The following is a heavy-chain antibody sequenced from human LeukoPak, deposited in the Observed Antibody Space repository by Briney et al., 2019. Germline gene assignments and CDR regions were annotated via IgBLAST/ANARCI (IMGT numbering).Heavy chain of an antibody. V-gene: IGHV3-48*03. CDR1: GFTFNNFE. D-gene: IGHD3-22*01. CDR3: ARGPPNYHDSSGYFYL. J-gene: IGHJ4*02. CDR2: ISSSGNTI. Sequence: PGGSLRLSCAASGFTFNNFEMNWVRQAPGKGLEWVSYISSSGNTIYYADSVKGRFTISRDNAKNSLYLQMNSLRAEDTALYFCARGPPNYHDSSGYFYLWGQGTLVTVSS.